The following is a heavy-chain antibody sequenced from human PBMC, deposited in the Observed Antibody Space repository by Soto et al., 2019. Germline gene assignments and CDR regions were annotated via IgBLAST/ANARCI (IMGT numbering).Heavy chain of an antibody. Sequence: PSETLSLTCTVSGGSVSSGSYYWSWIRQPPGKGLEWIGYIYYSGSTNYNPSLKSRVTISVDTSKNQFSLKLSSVTAADTAVYYCASTTRYYYYGMDVWGPGTTVTVSS. D-gene: IGHD4-17*01. CDR3: ASTTRYYYYGMDV. V-gene: IGHV4-61*01. J-gene: IGHJ6*02. CDR2: IYYSGST. CDR1: GGSVSSGSYY.